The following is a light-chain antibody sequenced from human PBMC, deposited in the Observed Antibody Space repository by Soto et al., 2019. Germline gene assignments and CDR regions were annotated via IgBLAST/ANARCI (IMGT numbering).Light chain of an antibody. J-gene: IGKJ4*01. V-gene: IGKV4-1*01. CDR2: WAS. CDR3: QQYYSPFLT. Sequence: DIVMTQSPDSLAVSLGERATIDCKSSQSVLYSPNNKNYLAWYQQKPGQPPKLLIYWASTRESGVPDRFSGSGSGTDFTLTISSLQAEDVAVYYCQQYYSPFLTFGGGTKVEIK. CDR1: QSVLYSPNNKNY.